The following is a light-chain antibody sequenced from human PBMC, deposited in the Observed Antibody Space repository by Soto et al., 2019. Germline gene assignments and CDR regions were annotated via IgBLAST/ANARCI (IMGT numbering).Light chain of an antibody. V-gene: IGKV3-15*01. Sequence: EIVMTQSPATLSVSTGERATLSCRASQSVSSNLAWYQQKPGQAPRLLIYGASTRDTGIPARFSGSGSGTEFPLTISSLQAEDFAVYYCQQYNNWPPWTFGQGTKVEIK. CDR1: QSVSSN. J-gene: IGKJ1*01. CDR3: QQYNNWPPWT. CDR2: GAS.